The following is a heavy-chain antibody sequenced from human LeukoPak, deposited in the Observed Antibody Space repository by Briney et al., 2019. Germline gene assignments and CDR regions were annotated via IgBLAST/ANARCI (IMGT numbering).Heavy chain of an antibody. J-gene: IGHJ4*02. CDR2: ILSKTDGGTT. Sequence: GGSLRLSCAASGYTFSNAWMTWVRQAPGKGLEWVGRILSKTDGGTTQYAAPVKGRFTISGDDLKSTLYLQMNSLKTEDAAVYYCATGPRGDSWGQGTLVTVSS. CDR1: GYTFSNAW. CDR3: ATGPRGDS. V-gene: IGHV3-15*01. D-gene: IGHD3-10*01.